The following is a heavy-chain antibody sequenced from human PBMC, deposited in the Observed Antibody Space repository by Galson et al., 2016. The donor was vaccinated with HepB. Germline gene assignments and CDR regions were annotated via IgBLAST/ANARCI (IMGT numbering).Heavy chain of an antibody. D-gene: IGHD7-27*01. Sequence: SLRLSCAASGFTFTNYWMHWVRQAPGKGLEWVSVIYSSGSTYYADSVKSRSTFSRDNSKNTLYLQMNSLRAEDTAVYYCARAWGNYGMDVWGQGTTVTVSS. CDR3: ARAWGNYGMDV. J-gene: IGHJ6*02. CDR2: IYSSGST. CDR1: GFTFTNYW. V-gene: IGHV3-53*01.